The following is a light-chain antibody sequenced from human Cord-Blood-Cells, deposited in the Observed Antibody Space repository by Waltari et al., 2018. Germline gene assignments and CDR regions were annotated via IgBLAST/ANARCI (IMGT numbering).Light chain of an antibody. Sequence: QSALTQPASVSGSPGQSITISCTGTSSDVGGYNYVSWYQQHPGKAPKLMIYDVCKRPSGFSNRSSVSKSGNTASLTISGLQAEDEADYYCSSYTSSSTWVFGGGTKLTVL. CDR1: SSDVGGYNY. V-gene: IGLV2-14*03. J-gene: IGLJ3*02. CDR3: SSYTSSSTWV. CDR2: DVC.